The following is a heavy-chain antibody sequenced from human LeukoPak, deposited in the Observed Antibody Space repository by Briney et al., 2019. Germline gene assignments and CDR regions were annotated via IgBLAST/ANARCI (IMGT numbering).Heavy chain of an antibody. J-gene: IGHJ4*02. D-gene: IGHD3-22*01. CDR2: ISGSGGST. CDR1: GFTFSSYA. Sequence: GGSLRLSCAASGFTFSSYAMSWVRQAPGKGLEWVSAISGSGGSTYYADSVKGRFTISRDNSKNTLYLQMNSLRAEDTAVYYCAKEFLMYYYDSRGYSAFDYWGQGTLVTVSS. CDR3: AKEFLMYYYDSRGYSAFDY. V-gene: IGHV3-23*01.